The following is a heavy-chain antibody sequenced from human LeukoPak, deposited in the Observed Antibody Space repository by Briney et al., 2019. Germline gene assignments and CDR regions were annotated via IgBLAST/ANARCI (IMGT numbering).Heavy chain of an antibody. Sequence: SETLSLTCAVSGVSTSDSTYYGGWIRQPPGKGLEWIGNIYYSGRTNYNPSLKSRVTISVDTSKNHFSLKLSSVTAADTAVYYCASLGLRVYQNCFDPWGQGTLVTVSS. CDR1: GVSTSDSTYY. D-gene: IGHD3-16*01. CDR2: IYYSGRT. V-gene: IGHV4-39*01. CDR3: ASLGLRVYQNCFDP. J-gene: IGHJ5*02.